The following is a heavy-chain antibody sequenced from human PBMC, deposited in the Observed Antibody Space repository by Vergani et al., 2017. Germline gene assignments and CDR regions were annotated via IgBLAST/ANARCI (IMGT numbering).Heavy chain of an antibody. CDR1: GYTFTSYA. D-gene: IGHD3-3*01. CDR2: INAGNGNT. V-gene: IGHV1-3*01. Sequence: QVQLVQSGAEVKKPGASVKVSCKASGYTFTSYAMHWVRQAPGQRLEWMGWINAGNGNTKYSQKFQGRVTITRDTSASTAYMELSSLRSEDTAVYYCARGGDFWSGYFRGHYYYGMDVWGQGP. CDR3: ARGGDFWSGYFRGHYYYGMDV. J-gene: IGHJ6*02.